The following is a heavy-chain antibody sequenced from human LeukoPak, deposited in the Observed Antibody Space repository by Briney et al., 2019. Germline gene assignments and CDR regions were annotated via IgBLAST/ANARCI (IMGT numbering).Heavy chain of an antibody. J-gene: IGHJ4*02. CDR1: GFTFTDYY. CDR3: ARDTSSGWY. CDR2: IHPKSGGT. Sequence: ASVKVSCKASGFTFTDYYIHWVRQAPGQGLEWMGSIHPKSGGTKYAQKFQGRVTMTRDTSISTAYMELSRLRSDDTAVYYCARDTSSGWYWGQGTLVTVSS. V-gene: IGHV1-2*02. D-gene: IGHD6-19*01.